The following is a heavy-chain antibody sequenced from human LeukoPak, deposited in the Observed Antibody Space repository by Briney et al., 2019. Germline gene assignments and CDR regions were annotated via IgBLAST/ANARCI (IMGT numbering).Heavy chain of an antibody. CDR1: QFSFSNYG. CDR2: ISAGDST. CDR3: AKETSSSFDY. V-gene: IGHV3-23*01. J-gene: IGHJ4*02. Sequence: GGSLRLSCATSQFSFSNYGMSWVRQDPGKGLEWVSSISAGDSTYYGDSVKGRFTISRDNSKNTLYLQMNSLRAEDTAVYYCAKETSSSFDYWGQGTLVTVSS. D-gene: IGHD6-6*01.